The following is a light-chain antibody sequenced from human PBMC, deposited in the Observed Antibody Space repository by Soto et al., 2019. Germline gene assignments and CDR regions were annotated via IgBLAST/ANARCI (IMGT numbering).Light chain of an antibody. CDR2: AAS. CDR1: HNIRDK. V-gene: IGKV3-15*01. J-gene: IGKJ4*01. CDR3: QQYCDWPRT. Sequence: IVLTQSPATLSVSPGERVTLSCRASHNIRDKLTWYQQKPGQAPRLLIYAASSRVTAVPARFSGSGSGTEFTLTISSLQSGDFTVYYCQQYCDWPRTFGGGTQVEIK.